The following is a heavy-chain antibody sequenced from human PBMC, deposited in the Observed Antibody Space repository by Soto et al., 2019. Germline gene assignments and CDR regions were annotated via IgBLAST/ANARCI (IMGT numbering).Heavy chain of an antibody. Sequence: GFLRLSCAASGFTFSGSAMHWVRQASGKGLEWVGRIRSKANSYATAYAASVKGRFTISRDDSKNTAYLQMNSLKTEDTAVYYCTRGYSGYDWIARDAFDIWGQGTMVTVSS. CDR3: TRGYSGYDWIARDAFDI. V-gene: IGHV3-73*01. CDR1: GFTFSGSA. D-gene: IGHD5-12*01. J-gene: IGHJ3*02. CDR2: IRSKANSYAT.